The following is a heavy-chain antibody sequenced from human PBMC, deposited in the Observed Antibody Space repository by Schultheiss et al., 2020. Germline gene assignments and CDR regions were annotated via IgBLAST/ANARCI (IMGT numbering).Heavy chain of an antibody. Sequence: SETLSLTCTVSGGSISSYYWSWIRQPPGKGLEWIGRIYTSGSTNYHPSLKSRITISVDTSKNQFSLKLSSVTAADTAVYYCARDAVAGSHRWGQGTLVTVSS. D-gene: IGHD6-19*01. J-gene: IGHJ5*02. CDR2: IYTSGST. CDR1: GGSISSYY. CDR3: ARDAVAGSHR. V-gene: IGHV4-4*08.